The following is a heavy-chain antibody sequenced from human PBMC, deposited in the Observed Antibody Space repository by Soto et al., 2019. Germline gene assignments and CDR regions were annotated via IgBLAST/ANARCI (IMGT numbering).Heavy chain of an antibody. Sequence: ASVKVSCKASGYTFTSYDIIWVRQATGQGLEWMGWMNPNSGNTGYAQKFQGRVTMTRNTSISTAYMELSSLRSEDTAVYYCAIIVATDNDAFDIWGQGTMVTVSS. D-gene: IGHD5-12*01. V-gene: IGHV1-8*01. CDR2: MNPNSGNT. CDR1: GYTFTSYD. J-gene: IGHJ3*02. CDR3: AIIVATDNDAFDI.